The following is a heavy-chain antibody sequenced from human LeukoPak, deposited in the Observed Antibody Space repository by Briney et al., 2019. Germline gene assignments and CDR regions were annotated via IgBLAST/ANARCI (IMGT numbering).Heavy chain of an antibody. CDR3: VGSSWFVGQDAFDI. Sequence: SRTLSLTCAISGDSVSSNSAAWNWIRQSPSRGLEWLGRTYYRSKWYNDYAVSVKSRITINPDTSKNQFSLQLNSVTPEDTAVYYCVGSSWFVGQDAFDIWGQGTMVTVSS. CDR2: TYYRSKWYN. CDR1: GDSVSSNSAA. D-gene: IGHD6-13*01. J-gene: IGHJ3*02. V-gene: IGHV6-1*01.